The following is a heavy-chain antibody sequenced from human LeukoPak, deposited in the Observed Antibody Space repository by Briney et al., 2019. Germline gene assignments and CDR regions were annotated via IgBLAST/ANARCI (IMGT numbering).Heavy chain of an antibody. CDR1: GFTFDDYG. CDR2: INWNGGST. D-gene: IGHD3-22*01. J-gene: IGHJ4*02. V-gene: IGHV3-20*04. Sequence: GGSLRLSCAASGFTFDDYGMSWVRQAPGKGLEWVSGINWNGGSTGYADSVKGRFTISRDNAKNSLYLQMNSLRAEDTALYYCARAQYYYDSSGLYFDYWGQGTLVTVSS. CDR3: ARAQYYYDSSGLYFDY.